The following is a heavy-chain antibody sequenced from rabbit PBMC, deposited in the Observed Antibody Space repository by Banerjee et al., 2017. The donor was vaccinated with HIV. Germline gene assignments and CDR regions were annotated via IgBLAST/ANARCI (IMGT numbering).Heavy chain of an antibody. D-gene: IGHD8-1*01. Sequence: EESGGDLVKPEGSLTLTCTASGLDFSSSYWICWVRQAPGKGLEWIACIDAGSDGGAYYASRAKGRFTISKTSSTTVTLQMPSLTAADTATYFCARGHAGDSYGQLWGPGTLVTVS. J-gene: IGHJ4*01. V-gene: IGHV1S45*01. CDR3: ARGHAGDSYGQL. CDR2: IDAGSDGGA. CDR1: GLDFSSSYW.